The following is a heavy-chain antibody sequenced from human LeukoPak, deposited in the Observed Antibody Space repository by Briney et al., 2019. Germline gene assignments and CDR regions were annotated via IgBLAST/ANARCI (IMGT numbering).Heavy chain of an antibody. J-gene: IGHJ4*02. V-gene: IGHV3-9*01. Sequence: GGSLRLSCAASGFTFDDYAMHWVRRAPGKGLEWVSGISWNSGSIGYADSVKGRFTISRDNAKNSLYLQMNSLRAEDTALYYCAKDTGIVVVPAGGIDYWGQGTLVTVSS. D-gene: IGHD2-2*01. CDR1: GFTFDDYA. CDR3: AKDTGIVVVPAGGIDY. CDR2: ISWNSGSI.